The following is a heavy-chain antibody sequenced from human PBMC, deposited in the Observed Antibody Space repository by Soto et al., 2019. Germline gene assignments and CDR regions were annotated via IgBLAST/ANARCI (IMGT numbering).Heavy chain of an antibody. Sequence: QVQLQESGPGLVKPSQTLSLTCTVSGGSISSGGYYWSWIRQHPGKGLEWIGYIYYSGSTYYNPSLKSRVTISVDTSKNQFSLKLSSVTAADTAVYYCAREVWGGDYGERVFDYWGQGTLVTVSS. CDR1: GGSISSGGYY. J-gene: IGHJ4*02. D-gene: IGHD4-17*01. V-gene: IGHV4-31*03. CDR2: IYYSGST. CDR3: AREVWGGDYGERVFDY.